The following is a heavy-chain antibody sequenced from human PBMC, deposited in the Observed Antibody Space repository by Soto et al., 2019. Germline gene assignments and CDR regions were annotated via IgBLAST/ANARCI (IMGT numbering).Heavy chain of an antibody. CDR3: ARDLPRLGTAAGNDAFDI. J-gene: IGHJ3*02. CDR1: GGPFSSYA. V-gene: IGHV1-69*13. Sequence: SGKGSLKASGGPFSSYAISLVRQAPGQGLEWMGGIIPIFGTANYAQKFQGRVTVTADESTSTAYMELSSLRSEDTAVYYCARDLPRLGTAAGNDAFDIWGQGTMVTVSS. D-gene: IGHD6-13*01. CDR2: IIPIFGTA.